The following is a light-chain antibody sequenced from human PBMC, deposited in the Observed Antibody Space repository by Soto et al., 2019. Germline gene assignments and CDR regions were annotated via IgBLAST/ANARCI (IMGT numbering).Light chain of an antibody. CDR1: QSTSSY. CDR2: AAS. J-gene: IGKJ5*01. Sequence: DIPMTQSPSSLSASVGDRVTITCRASQSTSSYLNWYQQKPGKAPKLLIYAASSLQSGVPSRFSGSGSGTDFTLTISSLQPEDVATYYCQQSYSTPRGISFGQGTRLEMK. V-gene: IGKV1-39*01. CDR3: QQSYSTPRGIS.